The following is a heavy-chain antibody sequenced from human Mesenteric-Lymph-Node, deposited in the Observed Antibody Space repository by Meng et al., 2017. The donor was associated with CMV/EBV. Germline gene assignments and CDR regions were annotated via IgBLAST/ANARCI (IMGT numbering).Heavy chain of an antibody. CDR1: GFTVSSHN. J-gene: IGHJ4*02. CDR3: AKSREGSNGCNEI. Sequence: GESLKISCAASGFTVSSHNMNGVRQAPGKGLEWVSIIHSGGSTYYADSVKGRFTISRDTSKNTLYLQMNSLRAEDTAIYYCAKSREGSNGCNEIWGQGTLVTVSS. CDR2: IHSGGST. D-gene: IGHD2-2*01. V-gene: IGHV3-53*01.